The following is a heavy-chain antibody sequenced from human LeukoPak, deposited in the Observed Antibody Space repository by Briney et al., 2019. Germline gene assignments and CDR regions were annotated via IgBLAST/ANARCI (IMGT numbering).Heavy chain of an antibody. CDR1: GGSFSGYY. CDR2: INHSGST. D-gene: IGHD3-3*01. V-gene: IGHV4-34*01. CDR3: ARGRGTIFGVVNPTNWFDP. Sequence: PSETLSLTCAVHGGSFSGYYWSWIRQPPGKGLEWIGEINHSGSTNYNPSLKSRVTISVDTSKNQFSLKLSSVTAADTAVYYCARGRGTIFGVVNPTNWFDPWGQGTLVTVSS. J-gene: IGHJ5*02.